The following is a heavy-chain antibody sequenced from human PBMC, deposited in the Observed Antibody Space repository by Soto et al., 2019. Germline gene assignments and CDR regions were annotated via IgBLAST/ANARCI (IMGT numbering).Heavy chain of an antibody. V-gene: IGHV4-34*01. CDR2: INHSGST. CDR1: GGSFSGYY. CDR3: ASGRITMVRGVISVL. J-gene: IGHJ4*02. D-gene: IGHD3-10*01. Sequence: QVQLQQWGAGLLKPSETLSLTCAVYGGSFSGYYWSWIRQPPGKGLEGIGEINHSGSTNYNPSLKSRVNIVVDTSKNPSSLKLSSVTAADTAVYYCASGRITMVRGVISVLWGQGTLVTVSS.